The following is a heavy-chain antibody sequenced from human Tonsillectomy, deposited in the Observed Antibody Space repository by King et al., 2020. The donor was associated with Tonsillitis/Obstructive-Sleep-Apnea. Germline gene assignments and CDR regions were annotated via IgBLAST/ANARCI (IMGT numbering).Heavy chain of an antibody. D-gene: IGHD4-11*01. CDR1: GDSISSRSYY. CDR2: IYYNGDT. CDR3: ARNARDYPDYYYSLDV. Sequence: LQLQESGPGLVKPSETLSLTCFVSGDSISSRSYYWGWVRQPPGKGLEWVGTIYYNGDTYYSPSLKSRVTISVDTSKNHFSLKLSSVTAADTAVYYCARNARDYPDYYYSLDVWGKGTTVTVSS. V-gene: IGHV4-39*02. J-gene: IGHJ6*04.